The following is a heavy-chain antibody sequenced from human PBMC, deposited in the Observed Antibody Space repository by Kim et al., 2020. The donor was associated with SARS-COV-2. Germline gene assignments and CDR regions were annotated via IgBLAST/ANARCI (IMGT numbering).Heavy chain of an antibody. CDR2: TSGDGSIK. V-gene: IGHV3-30-3*01. Sequence: GGSLRLSCAASGFTFSSKSMHWARQAPGKGLEWVAVTSGDGSIKYYVDSVRGRFTISRDNSKDTLHLQMNSLRDEDTAVYYCATYTSSWTSLDHWGQGTLVTVSS. CDR1: GFTFSSKS. CDR3: ATYTSSWTSLDH. D-gene: IGHD6-13*01. J-gene: IGHJ4*02.